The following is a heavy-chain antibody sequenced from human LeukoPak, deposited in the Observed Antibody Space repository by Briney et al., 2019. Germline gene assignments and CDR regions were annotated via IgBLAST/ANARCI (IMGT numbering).Heavy chain of an antibody. CDR3: ARSPEEYQLLLYFDL. CDR1: GGTFSSYA. D-gene: IGHD2-2*01. V-gene: IGHV1-69*13. Sequence: SVKVSCKASGGTFSSYAISWVRQAPGQGLEWMGGIIPIFGTANYAQKFQGRVTITADESTSTAYMELSSLRSDDTAVYYCARSPEEYQLLLYFDLWGRGTLVTVSS. CDR2: IIPIFGTA. J-gene: IGHJ2*01.